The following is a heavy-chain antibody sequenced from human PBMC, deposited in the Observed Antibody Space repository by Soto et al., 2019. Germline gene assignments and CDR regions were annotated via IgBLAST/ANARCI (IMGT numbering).Heavy chain of an antibody. CDR1: GYAFTTYG. V-gene: IGHV1-18*01. CDR3: ARGRYGDY. Sequence: QVHLVQSGAEVKKPGASVKVSCQASGYAFTTYGITWVRQAPGQGLEWMGWISAHNGNTTYAQKLQGRVTVTRDTSTGTAYMELRSLRSDDTAVYYCARGRYGDYWGQGVLVTVSS. D-gene: IGHD1-1*01. CDR2: ISAHNGNT. J-gene: IGHJ4*02.